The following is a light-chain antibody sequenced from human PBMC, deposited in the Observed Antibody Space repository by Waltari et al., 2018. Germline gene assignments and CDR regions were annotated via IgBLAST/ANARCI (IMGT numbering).Light chain of an antibody. J-gene: IGLJ2*01. CDR3: CSYAGSSTVK. V-gene: IGLV2-23*01. CDR2: ADS. CDR1: SSDVGSYKL. Sequence: QSALTQPASVSGSPGQSITTSCPGTSSDVGSYKLVSWYQQHPGKAPRLMIYADSNRPSGSSNRFSGSKSGNTASLTISGLQAEDEAAYYCCSYAGSSTVKFGEGTYLTVL.